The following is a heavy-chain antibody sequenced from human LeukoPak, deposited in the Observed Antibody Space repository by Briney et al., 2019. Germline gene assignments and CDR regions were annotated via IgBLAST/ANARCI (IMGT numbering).Heavy chain of an antibody. D-gene: IGHD3-10*01. CDR1: GYNITTYA. CDR2: INAGNGNT. V-gene: IGHV1-3*01. Sequence: ASVKVSCKASGYNITTYALHWVRQAPGQRPEWMGWINAGNGNTRYSQNFQGRVTITRDTSANTAYMDLSSLRSEDTAVYYCARGRRFGELFTDASDIWGQGTMAIVAS. CDR3: ARGRRFGELFTDASDI. J-gene: IGHJ3*02.